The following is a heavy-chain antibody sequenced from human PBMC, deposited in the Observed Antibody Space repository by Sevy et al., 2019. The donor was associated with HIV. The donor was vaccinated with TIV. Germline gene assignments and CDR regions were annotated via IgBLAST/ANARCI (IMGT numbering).Heavy chain of an antibody. CDR3: ASQEYYGSGSFGNYYYYMDV. CDR1: GGSISDDNHY. Sequence: SETLSLTCNVSGGSISDDNHYWSWIRQPAGKGLEWIGRIYTTGSTNYNPSLKSRVTISVDSTRNQFSLKLSSVTAADTAVYYCASQEYYGSGSFGNYYYYMDVWGKGTTVTVSS. J-gene: IGHJ6*03. CDR2: IYTTGST. V-gene: IGHV4-61*02. D-gene: IGHD3-10*01.